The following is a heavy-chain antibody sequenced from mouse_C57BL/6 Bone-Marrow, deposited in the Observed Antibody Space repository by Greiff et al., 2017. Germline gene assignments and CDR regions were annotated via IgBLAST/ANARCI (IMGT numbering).Heavy chain of an antibody. CDR3: ARYGYGSPFDY. Sequence: VQLQQPGAELVLPGASVKLSCKASGYTFTSYWMHWVKQRPGQGLEWIGEIDPSDSYTNYNHKFKGKSTLTVDKSSSTAYMQLSSLTSQDSAVYYCARYGYGSPFDYWGQGTTLTVSS. V-gene: IGHV1-69*01. CDR1: GYTFTSYW. J-gene: IGHJ2*01. CDR2: IDPSDSYT. D-gene: IGHD1-1*01.